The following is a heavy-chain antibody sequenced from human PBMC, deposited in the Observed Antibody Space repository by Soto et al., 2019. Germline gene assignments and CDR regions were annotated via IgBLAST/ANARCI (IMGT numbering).Heavy chain of an antibody. CDR2: IYPGDSDT. J-gene: IGHJ4*02. CDR3: ARGGRVGAIPYYFDY. D-gene: IGHD1-26*01. V-gene: IGHV5-51*01. CDR1: GYSFTSYW. Sequence: PGESLKISCKGSGYSFTSYWIGWVRQMPGKGLEWMGIIYPGDSDTRYSPSLQGQVTISADKSISTAYPQWSSLKASDTAMYYCARGGRVGAIPYYFDYWGQGTLVTVSS.